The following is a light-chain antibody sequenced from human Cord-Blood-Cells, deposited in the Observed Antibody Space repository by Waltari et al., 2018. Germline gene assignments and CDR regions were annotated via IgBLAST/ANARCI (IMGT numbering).Light chain of an antibody. Sequence: EILLSQSPATLYLHPGERSTLSCRASQSVSSYLAWYQQKPGQAPRLLIYDASNRATGIPARFSGGGSGTDFTLTISSLEPEDFAVYYYQQRGNWPPLTVGGGTKVEIK. J-gene: IGKJ4*02. CDR1: QSVSSY. CDR2: DAS. CDR3: QQRGNWPPLT. V-gene: IGKV3-11*01.